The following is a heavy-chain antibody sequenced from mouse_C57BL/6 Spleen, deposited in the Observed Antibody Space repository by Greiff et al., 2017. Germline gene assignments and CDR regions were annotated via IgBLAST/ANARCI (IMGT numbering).Heavy chain of an antibody. D-gene: IGHD2-5*01. J-gene: IGHJ2*01. Sequence: VQLQQSGPELVKPGASVTLSCKASGYTFTSSDINWVKQRPGQGLEWIGWIYPRDGSTKYNEKFKGKATLTVDTSSSTAYLELHSLTSEDSAVYYCARRYSNYYFDYWGQGTTLTVSS. CDR3: ARRYSNYYFDY. CDR2: IYPRDGST. V-gene: IGHV1-85*01. CDR1: GYTFTSSD.